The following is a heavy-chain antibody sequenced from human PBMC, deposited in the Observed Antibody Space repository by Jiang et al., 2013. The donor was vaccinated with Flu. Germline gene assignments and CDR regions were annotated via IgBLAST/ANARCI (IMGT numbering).Heavy chain of an antibody. CDR2: IDPSDSYT. D-gene: IGHD2/OR15-2a*01. J-gene: IGHJ6*04. V-gene: IGHV5-10-1*01. Sequence: SLRISCKGSGYSFTSYWISWVRQMPGKGLEWMGRIDPSDSYTNYSPSFQGHVTISADKSISTAYLQWSSLKASDTAMYYCATRLLRLPGKNLPYYYYGMDVWGKGTTVTVSS. CDR1: GYSFTSYW. CDR3: ATRLLRLPGKNLPYYYYGMDV.